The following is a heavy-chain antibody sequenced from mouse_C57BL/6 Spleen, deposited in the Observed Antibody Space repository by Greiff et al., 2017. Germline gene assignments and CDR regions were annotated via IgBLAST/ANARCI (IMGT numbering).Heavy chain of an antibody. D-gene: IGHD2-2*01. J-gene: IGHJ1*03. Sequence: QVQLQQSGAELVRPGTSVMVSCKSSGYAFTNYLLEGVKRRPGPGLVWIWVFNPGSGGTNYNEKFKGKATLTADKSSSTAYMQLSIMTSENSAFYFCAKDYGYKSMWYFDVWGTGTTVTVSS. V-gene: IGHV1-54*01. CDR2: FNPGSGGT. CDR1: GYAFTNYL. CDR3: AKDYGYKSMWYFDV.